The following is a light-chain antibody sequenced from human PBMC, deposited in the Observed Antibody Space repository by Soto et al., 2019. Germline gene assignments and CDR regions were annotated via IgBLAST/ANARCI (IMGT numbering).Light chain of an antibody. CDR3: QRYDSLPPT. CDR2: DAS. J-gene: IGKJ5*01. Sequence: DIQMTQSPSSLSASVGDRVTITCQASHDIKKYLNWYQEKPGKAPKLLIYDASNLQTGVPSRFSGSGSGTHFTFTVSSLHPEDIPTYYCQRYDSLPPTFGQGKRLDIK. CDR1: HDIKKY. V-gene: IGKV1-33*01.